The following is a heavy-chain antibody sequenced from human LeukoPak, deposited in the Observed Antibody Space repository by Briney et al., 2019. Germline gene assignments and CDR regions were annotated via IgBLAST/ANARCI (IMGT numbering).Heavy chain of an antibody. D-gene: IGHD6-25*01. J-gene: IGHJ4*02. CDR2: INPYSGGT. CDR3: AKGGHLDD. CDR1: GHTFTDYH. Sequence: ASVKVSCKASGHTFTDYHIHWVRQAPGQGLEWMGWINPYSGGTNFAQKFQGRVSMTRDTSISTAYMELSSLRSDDTAVYYCAKGGHLDDWGQGTLVTVST. V-gene: IGHV1-2*02.